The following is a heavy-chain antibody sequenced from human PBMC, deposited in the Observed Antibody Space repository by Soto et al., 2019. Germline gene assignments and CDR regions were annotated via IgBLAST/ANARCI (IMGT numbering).Heavy chain of an antibody. D-gene: IGHD3-16*02. J-gene: IGHJ4*02. V-gene: IGHV3-23*01. CDR1: GFTFSSYA. CDR2: ISGSGGST. CDR3: AKEPYDYIWGSYRYGVFDY. Sequence: HPGGSLRLSCAASGFTFSSYAMSWVRQAPGKGLEWVSAISGSGGSTYYADSVKGRFTISRDNSKNTLYLQMNSLRAEDTAVYYCAKEPYDYIWGSYRYGVFDYWGQGTLVTVSS.